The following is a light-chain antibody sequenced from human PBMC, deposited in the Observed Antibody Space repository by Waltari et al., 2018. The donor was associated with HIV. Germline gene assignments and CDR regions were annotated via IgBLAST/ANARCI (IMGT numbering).Light chain of an antibody. CDR2: GPS. CDR3: QQYGPSEYT. J-gene: IGKJ2*01. V-gene: IGKV3-20*01. CDR1: RAITGIS. Sequence: TVLTQSPGTLSLSPGERVTPSCRASRAITGISLAWYQQKAGQAPRLLIYGPSSRATGVPDRFSGSGSGTDFTLTISRLEPEDFAVYFCQQYGPSEYTFGQGTKLEI.